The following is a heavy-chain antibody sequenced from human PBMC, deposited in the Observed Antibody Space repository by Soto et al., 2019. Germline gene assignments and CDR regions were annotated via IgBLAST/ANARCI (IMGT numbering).Heavy chain of an antibody. CDR3: AREGLYYYDSSARYYFDF. CDR2: IIPIFGTA. V-gene: IGHV1-69*13. Sequence: SVKVSCKASGGTFSSYAISWVRQAPGQGLEWMGGIIPIFGTANYAQKFQGRVTITADESTSTAYMELSSLRSEDTAVYYCAREGLYYYDSSARYYFDFWGQGTLVTVSS. D-gene: IGHD3-22*01. CDR1: GGTFSSYA. J-gene: IGHJ4*02.